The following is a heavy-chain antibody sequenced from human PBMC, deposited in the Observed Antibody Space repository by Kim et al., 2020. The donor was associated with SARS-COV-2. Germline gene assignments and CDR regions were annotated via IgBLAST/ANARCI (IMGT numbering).Heavy chain of an antibody. D-gene: IGHD3-22*01. Sequence: SVKVSCKASGGTFSSYAISWVRQAPGQGLEWMGGIIPIFGTANYAQKFQGRVTITADESTSTAYMELSSLRSEDTAVYYCARWGENSDYYDSSGPDAFDIWAKGQWSPSLQ. V-gene: IGHV1-69*13. CDR3: ARWGENSDYYDSSGPDAFDI. CDR2: IIPIFGTA. J-gene: IGHJ3*02. CDR1: GGTFSSYA.